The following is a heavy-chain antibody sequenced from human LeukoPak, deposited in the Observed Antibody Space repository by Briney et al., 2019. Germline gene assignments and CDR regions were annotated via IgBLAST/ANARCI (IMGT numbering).Heavy chain of an antibody. Sequence: GVSLRLSCAASGFTFSNYEMNWVRQAPGKGLEWVSYISSSGSTIYYADSVEGRFTISRDNAKNSLYLQMNSLRAEDTAVYYCAGGGGYYYYMDVWGKGTTVTVSS. CDR3: AGGGGYYYYMDV. CDR1: GFTFSNYE. V-gene: IGHV3-48*03. CDR2: ISSSGSTI. J-gene: IGHJ6*03. D-gene: IGHD3-16*01.